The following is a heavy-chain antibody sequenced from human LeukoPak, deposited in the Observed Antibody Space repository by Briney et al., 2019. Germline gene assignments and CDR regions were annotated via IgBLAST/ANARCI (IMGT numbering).Heavy chain of an antibody. Sequence: GSLRLSCAASGFTFSSYWMSWIRQPPGKGLEWIGEINHSGSTNYNPSLKSRVTISVDTSKNQFSLKLSSVTAADTAVYYCARDRSIAAAGGHFDYWGQGTLVTVSS. CDR2: INHSGST. D-gene: IGHD6-13*01. CDR3: ARDRSIAAAGGHFDY. V-gene: IGHV4-34*01. CDR1: GFTFSSYW. J-gene: IGHJ4*02.